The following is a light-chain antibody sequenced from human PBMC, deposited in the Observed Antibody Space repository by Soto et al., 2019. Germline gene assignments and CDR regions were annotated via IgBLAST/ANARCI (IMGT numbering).Light chain of an antibody. V-gene: IGKV3-20*01. CDR3: QQYNNWPPT. Sequence: NVLTHSPGTGSFSPGERSTLSFMASQSLSGNYLAWYQQKPGQAPRVLIYRASIRATGISDRFSGSGSGTDFTLTIISLQSEDFAGYYCQQYNNWPPTFGQGTKVDIK. J-gene: IGKJ1*01. CDR1: QSLSGNY. CDR2: RAS.